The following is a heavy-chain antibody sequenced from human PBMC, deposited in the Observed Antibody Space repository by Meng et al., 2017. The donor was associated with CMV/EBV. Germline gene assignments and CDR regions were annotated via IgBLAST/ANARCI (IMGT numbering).Heavy chain of an antibody. J-gene: IGHJ4*02. CDR2: IIPIFGTA. Sequence: QPGWSGVEVKYPWSSVKGSCKASAGTFSSYAISWVRQAPGQGLEWMGGIIPIFGTANYAQKFQGRVTITADESTSTAYMELSSLRSEDTAVYYCARMPRDGYNYIDYWGQGTLVTVSS. CDR3: ARMPRDGYNYIDY. CDR1: AGTFSSYA. D-gene: IGHD5-24*01. V-gene: IGHV1-69*12.